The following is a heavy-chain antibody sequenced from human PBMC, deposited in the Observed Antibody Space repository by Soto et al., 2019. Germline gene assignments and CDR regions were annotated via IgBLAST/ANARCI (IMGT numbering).Heavy chain of an antibody. J-gene: IGHJ6*02. CDR1: GYTFTSYG. CDR2: ISAYNGNT. Sequence: ASVKVSCKASGYTFTSYGISWVRQAPGQGLEWMGWISAYNGNTNYAQKLQGRVTMTTDTSTSTAYMELRSLRSDDTAVYYCARGPNWGGYYYYGMDVWGQGTAVTVSS. V-gene: IGHV1-18*01. CDR3: ARGPNWGGYYYYGMDV. D-gene: IGHD7-27*01.